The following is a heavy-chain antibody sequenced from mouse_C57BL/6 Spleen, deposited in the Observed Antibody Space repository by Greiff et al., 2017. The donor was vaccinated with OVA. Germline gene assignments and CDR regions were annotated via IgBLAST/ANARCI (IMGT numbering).Heavy chain of an antibody. Sequence: EVKVVESGEGLVKPGGSLKLSCAASGFTFSSYAMSWVRQTPEKRLEWVAYISSGGDYIYYADTVKGRFTISRDNARNTLYLQMSSLKSEDTAMYYGTRADYAWYCDVWGTGTTVTVSS. CDR2: ISSGGDYI. J-gene: IGHJ1*03. CDR3: TRADYAWYCDV. CDR1: GFTFSSYA. V-gene: IGHV5-9-1*02. D-gene: IGHD2-4*01.